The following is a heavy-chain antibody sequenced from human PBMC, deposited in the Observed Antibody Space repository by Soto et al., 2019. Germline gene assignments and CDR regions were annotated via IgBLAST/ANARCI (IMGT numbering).Heavy chain of an antibody. V-gene: IGHV5-10-1*01. J-gene: IGHJ4*02. D-gene: IGHD3-22*01. CDR1: GYSCAGYW. Sequence: GESLKIACKGSGYSCAGYWITWVRQKPGKGLEWMGRIDPSDSQTYYSPSFRGHVTISVTKSITTVFLQWSSLRASDTAMYYCARQIYDSDTGPNFQYYFDSWGQGTPVTVSS. CDR3: ARQIYDSDTGPNFQYYFDS. CDR2: IDPSDSQT.